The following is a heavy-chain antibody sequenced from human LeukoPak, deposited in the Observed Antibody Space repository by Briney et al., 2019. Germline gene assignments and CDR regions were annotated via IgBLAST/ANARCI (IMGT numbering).Heavy chain of an antibody. CDR3: AIGERSYYFDY. CDR1: GYTFTTYD. Sequence: ASVKVSCKASGYTFTTYDINWVRQATGQGLEWMGWMNPNSANTGYAQKFQGRVTMTRNTSISTAYMELSSLRSEDTAVYYCAIGERSYYFDYRGQGTLVTVSS. D-gene: IGHD1-1*01. CDR2: MNPNSANT. J-gene: IGHJ4*02. V-gene: IGHV1-8*01.